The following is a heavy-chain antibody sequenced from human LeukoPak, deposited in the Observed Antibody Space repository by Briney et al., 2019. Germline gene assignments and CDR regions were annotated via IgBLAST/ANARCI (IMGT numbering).Heavy chain of an antibody. D-gene: IGHD6-6*01. J-gene: IGHJ4*02. CDR1: GGSVSSGSYY. V-gene: IGHV4-61*01. CDR3: ARYISSGLDY. CDR2: IYYTGST. Sequence: SETLSLTCTVPGGSVSSGSYYWSWIRQPPGKGLEWIGHIYYTGSTSYNPSLKSRVTISVDTSKNQFSLKLSYVNAADTAVYYCARYISSGLDYWGQGTLVTVSS.